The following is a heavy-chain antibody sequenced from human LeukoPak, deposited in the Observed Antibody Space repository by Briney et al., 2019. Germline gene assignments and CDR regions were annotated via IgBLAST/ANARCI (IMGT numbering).Heavy chain of an antibody. CDR1: GFTVSSNY. D-gene: IGHD5-24*01. V-gene: IGHV3-66*01. Sequence: GGSLRLSCAASGFTVSSNYMSWVRQAPGKGLEWVSVIYSGGSTYYADSVKGRFTISRDNSKNTLYLQMNSLRAEDTAVYYCARAGRWLHDFDYWGQGTLVTVSS. CDR3: ARAGRWLHDFDY. J-gene: IGHJ4*02. CDR2: IYSGGST.